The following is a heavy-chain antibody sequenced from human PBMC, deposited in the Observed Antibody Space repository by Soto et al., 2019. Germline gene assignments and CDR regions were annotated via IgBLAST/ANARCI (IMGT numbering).Heavy chain of an antibody. CDR3: ASLVVTANPFDY. V-gene: IGHV3-30-3*01. CDR2: ISYDGSNK. J-gene: IGHJ4*02. D-gene: IGHD2-21*02. CDR1: GFTFSSYA. Sequence: QVQLVESGGGVVQPGRSLRLSCAASGFTFSSYAMHWVRQAPGKGLEWVAVISYDGSNKYYADSVKGRFTISRDNSKNTLYLKMNSLRAEDTAVYYCASLVVTANPFDYWGQGTLVTVSS.